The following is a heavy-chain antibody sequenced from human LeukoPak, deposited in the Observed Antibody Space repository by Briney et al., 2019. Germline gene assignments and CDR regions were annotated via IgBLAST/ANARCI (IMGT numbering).Heavy chain of an antibody. Sequence: GGSLRLSCAASGFTFDDYGMSWVRQGPGKGLEWVSGINWNGGSTGYADSVKGRFTIFRDNAKNSLYLEMDSLRVEDTALYYCARTSDGNWFDPWGQGTLVTVSS. CDR2: INWNGGST. J-gene: IGHJ5*02. CDR3: ARTSDGNWFDP. D-gene: IGHD1-26*01. CDR1: GFTFDDYG. V-gene: IGHV3-20*04.